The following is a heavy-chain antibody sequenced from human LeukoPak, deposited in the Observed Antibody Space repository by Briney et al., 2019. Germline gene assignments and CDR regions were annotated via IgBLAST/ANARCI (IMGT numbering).Heavy chain of an antibody. CDR2: INAYKGNT. D-gene: IGHD3-22*01. V-gene: IGHV1-18*01. J-gene: IGHJ6*02. Sequence: ASVNVSCKASCYIFTSYVISWVGQAPGQGLEWMGWINAYKGNTNYPQKHQDRVTMTTDTSTSTAYMELRSLRSNDPTVYCSARESRYYYDSSDYYGNYYYYGMDVWGRGTTVTVSS. CDR1: CYIFTSYV. CDR3: ARESRYYYDSSDYYGNYYYYGMDV.